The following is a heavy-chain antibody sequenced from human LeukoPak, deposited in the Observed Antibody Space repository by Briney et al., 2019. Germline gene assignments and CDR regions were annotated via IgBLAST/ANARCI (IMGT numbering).Heavy chain of an antibody. J-gene: IGHJ4*02. V-gene: IGHV3-53*01. Sequence: PGGSLRLSCAAFGFTVSSNYMSWVRQAPGKGLEWVSVIFGGGGTYYGDSVRGRFTISRDNSKNTLYLQMNSLRAEDTAVYYCAKDRGIVVVPAAIEGFYFDYWGQGTLVTVSS. CDR2: IFGGGGT. CDR1: GFTVSSNY. D-gene: IGHD2-2*02. CDR3: AKDRGIVVVPAAIEGFYFDY.